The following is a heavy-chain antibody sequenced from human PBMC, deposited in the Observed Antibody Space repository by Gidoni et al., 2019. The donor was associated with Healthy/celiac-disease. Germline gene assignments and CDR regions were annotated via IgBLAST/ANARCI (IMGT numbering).Heavy chain of an antibody. J-gene: IGHJ4*02. CDR3: VILYGGSVGGKGGY. D-gene: IGHD1-26*01. V-gene: IGHV3-64D*06. CDR2: ISSNGGST. Sequence: EVQLVESGGGLVQPGGSLRLSCSASGFTFSSYAMHWVRQAPGKGLEYVSAISSNGGSTYYADSVKGRFTISRDNSKNTLYLQMSSLRAEDTAVYYCVILYGGSVGGKGGYWGQGTLVTVSS. CDR1: GFTFSSYA.